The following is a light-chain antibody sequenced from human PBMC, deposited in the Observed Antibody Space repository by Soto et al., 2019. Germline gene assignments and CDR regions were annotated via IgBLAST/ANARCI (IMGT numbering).Light chain of an antibody. CDR2: LGS. CDR1: QSLLHSNGYNC. CDR3: VQALQSPPWT. Sequence: DIVVTQSPLTLPVTPGETSAVSCRASQSLLHSNGYNCLDWDLQKPGQSPQLLIYLGSNRASGVPDRFSGSGSGTDFTLKISRVEAEDVGVYYCVQALQSPPWTFGQGTKVDIK. J-gene: IGKJ1*01. V-gene: IGKV2-28*01.